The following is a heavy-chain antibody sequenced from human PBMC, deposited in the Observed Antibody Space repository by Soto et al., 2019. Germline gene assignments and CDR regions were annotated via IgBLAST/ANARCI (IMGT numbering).Heavy chain of an antibody. CDR2: IYYSGST. J-gene: IGHJ4*02. Sequence: SETLSLTCIVSGGSISSYYWSWIRQPPGKGLEWIGYIYYSGSTNYNPSLKSRVTISVDTSKNQFSLKLSSVTAADTAVYYCARGASGYDFDYWGQGTLVTVSS. CDR3: ARGASGYDFDY. CDR1: GGSISSYY. V-gene: IGHV4-59*01. D-gene: IGHD3-3*01.